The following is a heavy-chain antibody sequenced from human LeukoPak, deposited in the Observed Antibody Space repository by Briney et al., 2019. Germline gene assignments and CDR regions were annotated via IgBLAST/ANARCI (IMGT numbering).Heavy chain of an antibody. Sequence: ASVKVSCKASGYIFTSYGISWVRQAPGQGLEWMGWISAYNGNTNYAQNLQGRVTMTTDTSTSTAYMELRSLRSDDTAVYYCARDRPIENWFDPWGQGTLVTVSS. J-gene: IGHJ5*02. V-gene: IGHV1-18*01. D-gene: IGHD5-24*01. CDR2: ISAYNGNT. CDR1: GYIFTSYG. CDR3: ARDRPIENWFDP.